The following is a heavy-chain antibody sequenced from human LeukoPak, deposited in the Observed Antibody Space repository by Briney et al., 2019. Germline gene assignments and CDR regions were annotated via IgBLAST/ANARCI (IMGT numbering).Heavy chain of an antibody. Sequence: PGGSLRLSCEASGFTFSRYGMHWVRQAPGKGLEWAAVISYDGSDKYYADSVKGRFTISRDNSKNTLYLQMYSLRAEDTAVYHCAKELYGKSWYEDWGQGTLVTVSS. J-gene: IGHJ4*02. CDR3: AKELYGKSWYED. V-gene: IGHV3-30*18. CDR2: ISYDGSDK. CDR1: GFTFSRYG. D-gene: IGHD6-13*01.